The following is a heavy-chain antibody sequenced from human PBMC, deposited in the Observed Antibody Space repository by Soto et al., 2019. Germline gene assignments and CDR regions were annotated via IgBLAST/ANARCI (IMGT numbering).Heavy chain of an antibody. CDR1: GYTFSTYG. D-gene: IGHD3-16*02. CDR3: ARDDDYSRGSYRYGTRSYYGLDV. V-gene: IGHV1-18*01. Sequence: AAVKVSCKASGYTFSTYGISWVRQAPGQGLEWMGWISAYNDNTNYAQKFQGRVTMTTDRSTSTAYMELRSLRSDDTAVYYCARDDDYSRGSYRYGTRSYYGLDVWG. CDR2: ISAYNDNT. J-gene: IGHJ6*02.